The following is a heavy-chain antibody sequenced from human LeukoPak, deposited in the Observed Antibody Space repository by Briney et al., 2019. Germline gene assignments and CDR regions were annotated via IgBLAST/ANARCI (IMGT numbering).Heavy chain of an antibody. V-gene: IGHV4-34*01. CDR2: INHSGST. CDR3: ARNGYGDYGPMYNWFDP. D-gene: IGHD4-17*01. J-gene: IGHJ5*02. Sequence: SETLSLTCAVYGGSFSGYYWSWIRQPPGKGLEWIGEINHSGSTNYNPSLKSRVTISVDTSKNQFSLKLSSVTAADTAVYYCARNGYGDYGPMYNWFDPWGQGTLVTVSS. CDR1: GGSFSGYY.